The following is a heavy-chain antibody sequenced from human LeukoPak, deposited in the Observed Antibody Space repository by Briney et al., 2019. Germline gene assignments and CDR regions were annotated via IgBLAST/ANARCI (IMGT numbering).Heavy chain of an antibody. CDR3: ARVLSTYDSSGYYYGWFDP. CDR2: ISAYNGNT. D-gene: IGHD3-22*01. CDR1: GYTFTIYG. Sequence: ASVKVSCKASGYTFTIYGISWVRQAPGQGLEWMGWISAYNGNTNYAQKLQGRVTMTTDTSTSTAYMELRSLRSDDTAVYYCARVLSTYDSSGYYYGWFDPWGQGTLVTVSS. V-gene: IGHV1-18*01. J-gene: IGHJ5*02.